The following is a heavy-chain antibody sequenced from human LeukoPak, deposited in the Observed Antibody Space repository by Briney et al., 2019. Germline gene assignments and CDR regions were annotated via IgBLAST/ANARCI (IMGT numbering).Heavy chain of an antibody. D-gene: IGHD1-14*01. Sequence: GGSLRLSCAATGFTFSSYGMHWVRQAPGKGLEWVAVISYDGSNKYYADSVKGRFTISRDNSKNTLYLQMNSLRAEDTAVYYCAKDPGGGYDAFAIWGQGTMVTVSS. CDR3: AKDPGGGYDAFAI. CDR2: ISYDGSNK. J-gene: IGHJ3*02. CDR1: GFTFSSYG. V-gene: IGHV3-30*18.